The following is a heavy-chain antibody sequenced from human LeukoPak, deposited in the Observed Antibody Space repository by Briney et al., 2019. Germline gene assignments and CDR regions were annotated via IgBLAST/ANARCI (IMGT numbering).Heavy chain of an antibody. D-gene: IGHD3-22*01. J-gene: IGHJ4*02. CDR1: GFTFSSYE. CDR2: IRSSGSTI. V-gene: IGHV3-48*03. CDR3: ARGAPYYYDSSGYSLDPFDY. Sequence: GGSLRLSCAASGFTFSSYEMKWARQAPGKGLEWVSYIRSSGSTIYYADSVKGRFTISRDNAKNSLYLQMNSLRAEDTAVYYCARGAPYYYDSSGYSLDPFDYWGQGTLVTVSS.